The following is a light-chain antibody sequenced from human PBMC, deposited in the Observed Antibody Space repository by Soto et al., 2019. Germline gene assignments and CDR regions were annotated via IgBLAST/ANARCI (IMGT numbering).Light chain of an antibody. Sequence: EIVMTQSPATLSVSPGETASLSCRASQSAGNFLAWYQQKPGQAPRLLIYGAFNRATGIPDRFSGSVSGTDFTLTITRLEPEDFAVFYCQQYGSSEIIFGQGTRLEIK. J-gene: IGKJ5*01. V-gene: IGKV3-20*01. CDR1: QSAGNF. CDR3: QQYGSSEII. CDR2: GAF.